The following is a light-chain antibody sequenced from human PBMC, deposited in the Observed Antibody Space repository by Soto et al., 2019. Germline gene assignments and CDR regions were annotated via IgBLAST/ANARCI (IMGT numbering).Light chain of an antibody. V-gene: IGLV2-14*01. CDR1: SSDIGTYNY. CDR2: DVS. J-gene: IGLJ3*02. Sequence: QSVLTQPASVSGSPGQSITISCTGTSSDIGTYNYVSWYQQHPGKVPKLMIYDVSNRPSGVSNRFSGSKSRNTASLTISGLQAEDEADYYCSSYTRSATVVFGGGTKVTVL. CDR3: SSYTRSATVV.